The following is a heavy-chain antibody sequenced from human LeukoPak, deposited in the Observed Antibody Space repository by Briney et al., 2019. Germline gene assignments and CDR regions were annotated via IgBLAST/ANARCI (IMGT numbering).Heavy chain of an antibody. V-gene: IGHV4-31*03. D-gene: IGHD3-22*01. CDR1: GGSISSGGYY. CDR2: IYYSGST. Sequence: PSETLSLTCTVSGGSISSGGYYWSWIRQHPGKGLVWIGYIYYSGSTYYNPSLKSRVTISVDTSKNQYSLKLSSVTAADTAVYYCARGDYYDSSGYYSPWGQGTLVTVSS. CDR3: ARGDYYDSSGYYSP. J-gene: IGHJ5*02.